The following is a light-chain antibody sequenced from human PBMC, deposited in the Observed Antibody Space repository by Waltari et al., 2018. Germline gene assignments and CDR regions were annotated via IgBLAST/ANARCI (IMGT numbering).Light chain of an antibody. J-gene: IGLJ1*01. CDR1: FSDIGVSDY. CDR2: EVS. Sequence: QSALTQPASVSGSPGQSITISCTGTFSDIGVSDYVSWYQQHPGKSPQRLIYEVSNRPLGVSTHFSGSKSDNMASLTISGLQAEDEADYYCCNSHTGGSNYVFGTGTRVSV. V-gene: IGLV2-14*01. CDR3: NSHTGGSNYV.